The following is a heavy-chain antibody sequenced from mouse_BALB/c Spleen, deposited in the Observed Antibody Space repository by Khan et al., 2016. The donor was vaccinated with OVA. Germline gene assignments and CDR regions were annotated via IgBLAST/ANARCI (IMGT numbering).Heavy chain of an antibody. CDR2: ISDGTTYI. J-gene: IGHJ3*01. CDR1: GFTFSDYY. V-gene: IGHV5-4*02. Sequence: EVELVESGGGLVKPGGSLKLSCAASGFTFSDYYMYWVRQTPEKRLEWVATISDGTTYIYYPDNVKERFTIYRDNAKNNLYLQMSSLKSEDTAMYYCTRGDYGDPFAYWGQGTLVTVSA. D-gene: IGHD2-13*01. CDR3: TRGDYGDPFAY.